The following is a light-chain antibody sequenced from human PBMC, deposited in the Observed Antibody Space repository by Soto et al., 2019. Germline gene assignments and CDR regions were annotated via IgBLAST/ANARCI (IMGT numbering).Light chain of an antibody. CDR3: QQSYRTPPYT. V-gene: IGKV1-39*01. J-gene: IGKJ2*01. CDR2: ATS. Sequence: DIQMTQSPSSLSASVGDRVTITCRASQTISTFLNWYQQKPGKAPKLLIYATSSLQSGVPSRFSGSGSGTDFTLTISSLQPEDFATYYCQQSYRTPPYTFGPGTKLEIK. CDR1: QTISTF.